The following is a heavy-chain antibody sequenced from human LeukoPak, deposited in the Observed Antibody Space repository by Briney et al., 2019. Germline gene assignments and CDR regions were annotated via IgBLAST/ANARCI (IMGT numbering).Heavy chain of an antibody. CDR3: ARVGYYGSGNTYYMDV. CDR1: RGTFSSYA. V-gene: IGHV1-69*13. Sequence: SVKVSCKASRGTFSSYAISWVRQAPGQGLEWMGGLFPIFGTANYAQKFQGRVTITADESTSTAYMELSSLRSEDTAVYYCARVGYYGSGNTYYMDVWGKGTTVTASS. D-gene: IGHD3-10*01. CDR2: LFPIFGTA. J-gene: IGHJ6*03.